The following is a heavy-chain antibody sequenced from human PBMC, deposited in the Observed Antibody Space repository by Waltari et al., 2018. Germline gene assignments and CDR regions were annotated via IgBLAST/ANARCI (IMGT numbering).Heavy chain of an antibody. CDR2: ISGRGCST. J-gene: IGHJ4*02. CDR1: GFSFSSYA. Sequence: EVQLVESGGGLVQPGGSLRLSCAASGFSFSSYAMSWVRQAPGKGLEWVSAISGRGCSTYYADSVKGRFTISRDNSKNTLYLQMNSLGAEDTAVYYCARAPTSPAMIVVVIYFDYWGQGTLVTVSS. D-gene: IGHD3-22*01. V-gene: IGHV3-23*04. CDR3: ARAPTSPAMIVVVIYFDY.